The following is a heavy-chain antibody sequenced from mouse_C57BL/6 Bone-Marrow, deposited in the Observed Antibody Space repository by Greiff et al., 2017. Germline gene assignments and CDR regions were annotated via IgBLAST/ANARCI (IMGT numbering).Heavy chain of an antibody. V-gene: IGHV1-58*01. D-gene: IGHD1-1*01. Sequence: EVQRVESGAELVRPGSSVKMSCKTSGYTFTSYGINWVKQRPGQGLEWIGYIYIGNGYTEYNEKFKGKATLTSDTYSSTAYMQLSSLTSEDSAIYFCAILIYYYGSSYNYDAMDYWGQGTSVTVSS. CDR2: IYIGNGYT. CDR3: AILIYYYGSSYNYDAMDY. J-gene: IGHJ4*01. CDR1: GYTFTSYG.